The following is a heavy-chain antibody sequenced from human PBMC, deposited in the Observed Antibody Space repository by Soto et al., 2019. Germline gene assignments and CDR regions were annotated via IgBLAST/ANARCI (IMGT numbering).Heavy chain of an antibody. J-gene: IGHJ4*02. V-gene: IGHV4-59*01. Sequence: PSETLSLTCVVSGGSLSSYYWSWIRQPPGKGLEWIGYIYYSGSTNYNPSLKSRVTISVDTSKNQFSLKLSSVTAADTAVYYCARGLITGSLYAGGWSYFDSLGQGTQIIVSS. CDR2: IYYSGST. CDR1: GGSLSSYY. CDR3: ARGLITGSLYAGGWSYFDS. D-gene: IGHD2-15*01.